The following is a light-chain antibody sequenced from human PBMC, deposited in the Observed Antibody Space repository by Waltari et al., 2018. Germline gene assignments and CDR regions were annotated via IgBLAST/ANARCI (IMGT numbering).Light chain of an antibody. J-gene: IGKJ2*01. CDR1: QSVSRY. CDR2: DAS. Sequence: EIVLTQSPATPSLSPGERATLSCRASQSVSRYLAWYQQKPGQAPRLLIYDASDRATGIPARFSGSGSGTDFTLTINSLEPEDFAVYYCQQRSDWLYTFGQGTKLEIK. V-gene: IGKV3-11*01. CDR3: QQRSDWLYT.